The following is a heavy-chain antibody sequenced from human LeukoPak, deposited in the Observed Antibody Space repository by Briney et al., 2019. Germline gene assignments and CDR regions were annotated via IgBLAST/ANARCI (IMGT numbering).Heavy chain of an antibody. Sequence: PGGSLRLSCAASGFTFSNYVMNWVRQAPGKGLEWVSGISWNSGSIGYADSVKGRFTISRDNAKNSLYLQMNSLRAEDTAFYYCAKEKKNLPGMFDYWGQGTLVTVSS. CDR3: AKEKKNLPGMFDY. D-gene: IGHD3-10*02. CDR2: ISWNSGSI. J-gene: IGHJ4*02. V-gene: IGHV3-9*01. CDR1: GFTFSNYV.